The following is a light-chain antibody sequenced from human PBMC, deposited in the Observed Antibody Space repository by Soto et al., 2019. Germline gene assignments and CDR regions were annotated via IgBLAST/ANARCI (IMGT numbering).Light chain of an antibody. Sequence: EIVLTQSPATLSLSPGERATLSCRASQSVSSYLAWYQQKPGQAPRLLIYDASNRATGIPARFSGSGSGTDFTLTISRLEPEDFAVYYGQQRSNWPPMYNFGQGTMLEIK. J-gene: IGKJ2*01. CDR3: QQRSNWPPMYN. CDR2: DAS. V-gene: IGKV3-11*01. CDR1: QSVSSY.